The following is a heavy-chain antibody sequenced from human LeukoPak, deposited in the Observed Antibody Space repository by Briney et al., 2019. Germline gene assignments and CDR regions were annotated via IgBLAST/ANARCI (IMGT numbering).Heavy chain of an antibody. V-gene: IGHV3-23*01. CDR2: IHKTGDYT. CDR1: RFTFSSYA. Sequence: GSLRLSCAASRFTFSSYALNWVRQAPGKGLEWVSAIHKTGDYTYYTDSVKGRFTISRDSSKSMLYLEMNSLRDEDTAIYYCAKELGHALPFDYWGQGTLVTVSS. J-gene: IGHJ4*02. CDR3: AKELGHALPFDY. D-gene: IGHD2-2*01.